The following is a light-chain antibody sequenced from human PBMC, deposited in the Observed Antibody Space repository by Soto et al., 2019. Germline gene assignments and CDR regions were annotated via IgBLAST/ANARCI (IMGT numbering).Light chain of an antibody. V-gene: IGKV1-9*01. CDR1: QGISSY. CDR3: QELNNYPEA. J-gene: IGKJ1*01. CDR2: AAS. Sequence: EIHFTRFPGFVSGSDGDRVTXSCRASQGISSYLAWYQQKPGKAPKLLIYAASTLKSGVPSRFSGSGSGTEFTLTISSLQPEDFATYFCQELNNYPEAFGRGTKVEI.